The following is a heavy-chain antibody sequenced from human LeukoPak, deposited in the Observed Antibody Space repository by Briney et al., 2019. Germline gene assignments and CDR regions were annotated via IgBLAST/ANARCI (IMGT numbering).Heavy chain of an antibody. J-gene: IGHJ4*02. CDR3: ARTAAAGLLDY. D-gene: IGHD6-13*01. Sequence: GGSLRLSCVASGFTFSSRDWMTWVRQAPGKGLEWVANIKQDGSEKNYVDSVKGRFTISRDNAKNSLSLQMNSVRAEDTAVYYCARTAAAGLLDYWGQGTLVTVSS. V-gene: IGHV3-7*01. CDR1: GFTFSSRDW. CDR2: IKQDGSEK.